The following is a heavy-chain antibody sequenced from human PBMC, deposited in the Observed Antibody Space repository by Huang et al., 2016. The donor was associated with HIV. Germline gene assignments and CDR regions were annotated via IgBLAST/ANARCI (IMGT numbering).Heavy chain of an antibody. J-gene: IGHJ4*02. CDR3: AMSLRYQYDSRSYWGRYFDY. V-gene: IGHV1-69*01. D-gene: IGHD3-16*01. Sequence: QVQLEQSGPAVRKPGSSVKVSCQASGGSFSDQIISWVRQAPGQRFEGRGCIIPLFGAPAYAQKLKGRVTMTADESTATIYMELNSRTSEDTAVYYCAMSLRYQYDSRSYWGRYFDYWGQGTLVTVSS. CDR2: IIPLFGAP. CDR1: GGSFSDQI.